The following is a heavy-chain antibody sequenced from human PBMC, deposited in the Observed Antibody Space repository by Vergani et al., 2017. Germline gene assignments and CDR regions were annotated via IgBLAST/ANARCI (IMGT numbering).Heavy chain of an antibody. V-gene: IGHV3-30*18. J-gene: IGHJ6*02. CDR1: GFTFSSYG. CDR3: ANGLYDFWSGYYAYYYGMDV. CDR2: ISYDGSNK. Sequence: QVQLVESGGGVVQPGRSLRLSCAASGFTFSSYGMHWVRQAPGKGLEWVAVISYDGSNKYYADSVKGRFTISRDNSKNTLYLQMNSLRAEDTAVYYCANGLYDFWSGYYAYYYGMDVWGQGTTVTVSS. D-gene: IGHD3-3*01.